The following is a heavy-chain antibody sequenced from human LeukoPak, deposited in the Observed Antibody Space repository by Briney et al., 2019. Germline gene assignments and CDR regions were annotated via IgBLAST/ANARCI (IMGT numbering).Heavy chain of an antibody. J-gene: IGHJ4*02. Sequence: SETLSLTCTVSGGSISSYYWSWIRQPPGKGLEWIGYVYYSGSTNYNPSLKGRVTISVDTSKSQFSLKLTSVTAADTAVYYCARQGDYRYPFDSWGQGTLVTVSS. CDR1: GGSISSYY. CDR2: VYYSGST. V-gene: IGHV4-59*08. CDR3: ARQGDYRYPFDS. D-gene: IGHD3-16*02.